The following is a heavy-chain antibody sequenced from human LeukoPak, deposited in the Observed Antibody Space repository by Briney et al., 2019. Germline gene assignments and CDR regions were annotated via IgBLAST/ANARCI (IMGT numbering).Heavy chain of an antibody. J-gene: IGHJ6*03. V-gene: IGHV3-30*04. CDR3: ARDALTSKRGKGYYYYYMDV. Sequence: GGSLRLSCAASGFTFSSYAMHWVRQAPGKGLEWVAVISYDGSNKYYADSVKGRFTISRDNSKNTLYLQMNSLRAEDTAVYYRARDALTSKRGKGYYYYYMDVWGKGTTVTVFS. CDR2: ISYDGSNK. CDR1: GFTFSSYA. D-gene: IGHD3-10*01.